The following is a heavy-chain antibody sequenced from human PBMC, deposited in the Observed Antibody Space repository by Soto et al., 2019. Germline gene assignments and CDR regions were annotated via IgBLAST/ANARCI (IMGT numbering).Heavy chain of an antibody. J-gene: IGHJ4*02. CDR1: GYTFSSYD. D-gene: IGHD5-12*01. Sequence: ASVKVSCKASGYTFSSYDISWVRQASGQGLEWMGWVNPNSNETDYAQKFQGRVTMTGNTSIRTAYMELRSLRSDDTAVYYCVRSGRRSGIDYWGQGTLVTVSS. CDR3: VRSGRRSGIDY. CDR2: VNPNSNET. V-gene: IGHV1-8*01.